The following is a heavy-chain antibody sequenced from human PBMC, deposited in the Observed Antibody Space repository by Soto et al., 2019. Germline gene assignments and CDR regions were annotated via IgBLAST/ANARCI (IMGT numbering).Heavy chain of an antibody. Sequence: SLRLSCAASGFTFSTYYMSWVRQAPGKGLEWVANTEPDGSEKYYLDSVKGRFTISRDNAKNSLYLQMNNLGAEDTAVYYCARDRYCSNGVSYSDYWGQGTLVTVSS. CDR2: TEPDGSEK. CDR3: ARDRYCSNGVSYSDY. J-gene: IGHJ4*02. V-gene: IGHV3-7*05. CDR1: GFTFSTYY. D-gene: IGHD2-8*01.